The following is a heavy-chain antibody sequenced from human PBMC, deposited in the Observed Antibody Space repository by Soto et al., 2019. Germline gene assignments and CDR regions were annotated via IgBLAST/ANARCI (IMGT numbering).Heavy chain of an antibody. CDR2: IYRTGSA. J-gene: IGHJ4*02. D-gene: IGHD3-22*01. Sequence: QVHLQESGSGLVKPSQNLSLTCTVSGDSISSGGYSWSWIRQPPRKALEGIGYIYRTGSASYSPALKSRVTISVDRSRNQFSLSLSSVTAADTAIYYCARAHYGPSGYYFDSWGQGTLFTVSS. CDR3: ARAHYGPSGYYFDS. V-gene: IGHV4-30-2*01. CDR1: GDSISSGGYS.